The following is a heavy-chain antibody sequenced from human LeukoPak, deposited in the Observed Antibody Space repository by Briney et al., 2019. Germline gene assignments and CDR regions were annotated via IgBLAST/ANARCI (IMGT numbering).Heavy chain of an antibody. D-gene: IGHD3-22*01. CDR3: ARDSTPYDSSGYCYDY. CDR1: GFTFSSYW. V-gene: IGHV3-74*01. J-gene: IGHJ4*02. CDR2: TASDGSST. Sequence: GGSLRLSCAASGFTFSSYWMNWVRQAPGKGLVWVSRTASDGSSTTYADSVKGRFSISRDNAKNTLYLQMNSLRAEDTAVYYCARDSTPYDSSGYCYDYWGQGTLVTVSS.